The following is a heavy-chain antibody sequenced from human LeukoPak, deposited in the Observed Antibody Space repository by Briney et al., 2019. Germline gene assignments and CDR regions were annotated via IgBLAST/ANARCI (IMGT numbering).Heavy chain of an antibody. Sequence: SETLSLTCTVSGGSISSYYWSWIRQPPGKGLEWLGYIYYSGSTNYNPSLKSRVTISVDTSKNQFSLKLSSVTAADTAVYYCARSEGDIYDYVWGSYFIVGYWGQGTLVTVSS. CDR1: GGSISSYY. CDR3: ARSEGDIYDYVWGSYFIVGY. CDR2: IYYSGST. D-gene: IGHD3-16*01. V-gene: IGHV4-59*01. J-gene: IGHJ4*02.